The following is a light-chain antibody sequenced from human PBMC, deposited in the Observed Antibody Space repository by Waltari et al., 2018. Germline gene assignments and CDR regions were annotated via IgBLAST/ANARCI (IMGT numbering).Light chain of an antibody. J-gene: IGLJ2*01. CDR1: IVTKKY. Sequence: SYELTQPSSVSVSPGQTATITCSGDIVTKKYVRWFQQKPGRAPVLVIYKDTERPSGIPERFSGSSSGTTVTLTISGAQGEDEAEYYCNCATDDNVRIFGGGTRLTVL. CDR3: NCATDDNVRI. V-gene: IGLV3-27*01. CDR2: KDT.